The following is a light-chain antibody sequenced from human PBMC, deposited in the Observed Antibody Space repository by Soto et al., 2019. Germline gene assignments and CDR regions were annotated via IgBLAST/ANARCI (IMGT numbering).Light chain of an antibody. V-gene: IGLV2-14*01. Sequence: QSVLTLPASVSGSPGQSITISCTGTSNDIGYYNYVSWYQQHPAKAPKLMIYEVRNRPSGISNRFSGSKSGNTASLTISGLQAEDEADYYCCSYTTTSSVLFGGGTQVTVL. J-gene: IGLJ3*02. CDR2: EVR. CDR1: SNDIGYYNY. CDR3: CSYTTTSSVL.